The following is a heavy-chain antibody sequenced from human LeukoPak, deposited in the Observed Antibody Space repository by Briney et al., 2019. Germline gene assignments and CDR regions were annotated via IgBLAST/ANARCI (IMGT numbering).Heavy chain of an antibody. Sequence: SETLSLTCTVSGGSITTGTYYWGWIRQPPGKGLEWIGSINYSGSSYDNPSLRSRVTMSVDTSKNQFSLKLRSVTAADTAVYYCARARYNYGSNWFDPWGQGTLVTVSS. D-gene: IGHD5-18*01. J-gene: IGHJ5*02. CDR1: GGSITTGTYY. V-gene: IGHV4-39*01. CDR3: ARARYNYGSNWFDP. CDR2: INYSGSS.